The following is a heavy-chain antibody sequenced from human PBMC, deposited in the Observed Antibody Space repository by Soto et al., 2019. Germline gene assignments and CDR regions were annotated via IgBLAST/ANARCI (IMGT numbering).Heavy chain of an antibody. CDR2: IIPIFGTA. CDR1: GGTFSSYA. D-gene: IGHD3-3*01. J-gene: IGHJ5*02. Sequence: SVKVSCKASGGTFSSYAISWVRQAPGQGLEWMGGIIPIFGTANYAQKFQGRVTITADESTSTAYMELSSLRSEDTAVYYCASPKFRFWQQLDPWGQGTLVPVSS. V-gene: IGHV1-69*13. CDR3: ASPKFRFWQQLDP.